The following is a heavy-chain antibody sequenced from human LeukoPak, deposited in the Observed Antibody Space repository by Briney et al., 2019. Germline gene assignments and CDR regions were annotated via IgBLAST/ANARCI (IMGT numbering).Heavy chain of an antibody. V-gene: IGHV3-66*01. D-gene: IGHD3-22*01. J-gene: IGHJ3*02. CDR2: IYSGGST. CDR3: AKASRYYDSSGYYYRNAFDI. Sequence: GGSLRLSCAASGFTVSSNYMSWVRQAPGKGLEWVSVIYSGGSTYYADSVKGRFTISRDNSKNTLYLQMNSLRAEDTAVYYCAKASRYYDSSGYYYRNAFDIWGQGTMVTVSS. CDR1: GFTVSSNY.